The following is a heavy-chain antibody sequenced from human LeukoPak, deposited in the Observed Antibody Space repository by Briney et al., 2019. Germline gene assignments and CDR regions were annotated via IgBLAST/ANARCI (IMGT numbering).Heavy chain of an antibody. CDR2: IYTSGST. Sequence: SETLSLTCTVSGGSISSYYWSWIRQPAGKGLEWIGRIYTSGSTNYNPSLKSRVTMSVDTSKNQFSLKLSSVTAADTAVYYCARDSQRDSYDFWSGYMVYMDVWGKGTTVTVSS. CDR1: GGSISSYY. J-gene: IGHJ6*03. D-gene: IGHD3-3*01. CDR3: ARDSQRDSYDFWSGYMVYMDV. V-gene: IGHV4-4*07.